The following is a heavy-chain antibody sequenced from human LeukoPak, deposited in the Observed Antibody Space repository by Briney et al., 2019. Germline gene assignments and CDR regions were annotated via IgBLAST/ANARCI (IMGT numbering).Heavy chain of an antibody. D-gene: IGHD6-6*01. CDR2: INHSGST. J-gene: IGHJ4*02. CDR3: ARISPSIAAFDY. CDR1: GGSFSGHY. Sequence: SETLSLTCAVYGGSFSGHYWSWLRQPPGKGLEWIGEINHSGSTNYNPSLKSRVTISVDTSKNQFSLKLSSVTAADTAVYYCARISPSIAAFDYWGQGTLVTVSS. V-gene: IGHV4-34*01.